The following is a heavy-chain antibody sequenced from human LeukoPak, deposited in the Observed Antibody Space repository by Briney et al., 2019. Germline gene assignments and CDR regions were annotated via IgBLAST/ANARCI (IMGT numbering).Heavy chain of an antibody. J-gene: IGHJ4*02. Sequence: GGSLRLSCATSGFTFSDYYMSWIRQAPGKGLEWLSYISSSNTIYSADSVKGRFTISRDNSKNTLYLQMNSLRAEDTAVYYCAKIGITMVRGVIITSITDYWGQGTLVTVSS. CDR1: GFTFSDYY. D-gene: IGHD3-10*01. CDR2: ISSSNTI. CDR3: AKIGITMVRGVIITSITDY. V-gene: IGHV3-69-1*01.